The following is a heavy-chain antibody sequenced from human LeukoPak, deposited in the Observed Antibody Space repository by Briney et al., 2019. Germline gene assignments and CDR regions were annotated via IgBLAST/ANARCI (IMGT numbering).Heavy chain of an antibody. CDR3: AIGSGWYGPDY. J-gene: IGHJ4*02. V-gene: IGHV4-4*07. CDR1: GDSMNNYF. Sequence: PSETLSLTCTVSGDSMNNYFWSWIRQPAGKGLEWIGRIFATGNTNYNPSLKSRVTISVDTSKNQFSLKLSSVTAADTAVYYCAIGSGWYGPDYWGQGTLVTVSS. CDR2: IFATGNT. D-gene: IGHD6-19*01.